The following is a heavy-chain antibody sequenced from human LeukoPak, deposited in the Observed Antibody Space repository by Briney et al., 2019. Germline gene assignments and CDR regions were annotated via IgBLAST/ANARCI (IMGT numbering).Heavy chain of an antibody. CDR1: GGSISSYY. CDR2: IYYSGST. J-gene: IGHJ4*02. V-gene: IGHV4-59*01. CDR3: ARGVRRFLQPNTGPAFDY. D-gene: IGHD5-24*01. Sequence: SETLSLTCTVSGGSISSYYWGWIRQPPGKGLEWIGYIYYSGSTNYNPSLKSRVTISVDTSKNQFSLKLSSVTAADTAVYYCARGVRRFLQPNTGPAFDYWGQGTLVTVSS.